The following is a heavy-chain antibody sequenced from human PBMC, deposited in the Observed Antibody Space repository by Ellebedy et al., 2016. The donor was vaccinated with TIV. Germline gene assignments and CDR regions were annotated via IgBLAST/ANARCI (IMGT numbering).Heavy chain of an antibody. CDR2: IYYSGST. CDR1: GGSISSSSYY. CDR3: ARESCSSTSCYTGNYYYYMDV. D-gene: IGHD2-2*02. J-gene: IGHJ6*03. V-gene: IGHV4-39*07. Sequence: SETLSLXXTVSGGSISSSSYYWGWIRQPPGKGLEWIGSIYYSGSTYYNPSLKSRVTISVDTSKNQFSLKLSSVTAADTAVYYCARESCSSTSCYTGNYYYYMDVWGKGTTVTVSS.